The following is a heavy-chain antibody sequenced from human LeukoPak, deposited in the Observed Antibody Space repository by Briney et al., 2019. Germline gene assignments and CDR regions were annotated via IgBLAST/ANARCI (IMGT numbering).Heavy chain of an antibody. J-gene: IGHJ4*02. CDR2: ISSSGSTI. CDR1: GFTFSSYE. CDR3: ARVYSSGWSRDFDY. D-gene: IGHD6-19*01. Sequence: GGSLRLSCAASGFTFSSYEMNWVRQAPGKGLEWVSYISSSGSTIYYADSVKGRFTISRDNAKNSLYLQVNSLRAEDTAVYYCARVYSSGWSRDFDYWGQGTLVTVSS. V-gene: IGHV3-48*03.